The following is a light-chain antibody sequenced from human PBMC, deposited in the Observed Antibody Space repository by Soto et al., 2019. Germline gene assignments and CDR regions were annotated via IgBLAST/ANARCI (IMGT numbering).Light chain of an antibody. CDR1: QGIRND. CDR2: ASS. Sequence: AIQMTQSPSSLSASVGDRVNITCRASQGIRNDLAWYQQRPGAAPKLLIFASSNLQTGVPSRFRGSGSGTDFTLTIISLLPDDFATYYCLQDYTYPRTFGQGTKVEI. J-gene: IGKJ1*01. CDR3: LQDYTYPRT. V-gene: IGKV1-6*01.